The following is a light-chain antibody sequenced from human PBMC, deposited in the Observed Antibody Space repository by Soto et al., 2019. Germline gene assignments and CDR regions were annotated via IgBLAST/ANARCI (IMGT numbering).Light chain of an antibody. CDR3: QQRSSWPPTIT. J-gene: IGKJ5*01. V-gene: IGKV3-15*01. CDR2: DAS. Sequence: EIVMTQSPATLSVSPGESATLSCRASQSVSSSLAWYQHKPGQAPRLLIYDASTRATGIPARFSGSGSGTEFTLTINSLQSEDFAVYYCQQRSSWPPTITFGQGTRLEI. CDR1: QSVSSS.